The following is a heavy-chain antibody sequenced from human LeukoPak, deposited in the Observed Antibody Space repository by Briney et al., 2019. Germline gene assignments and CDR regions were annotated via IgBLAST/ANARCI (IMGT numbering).Heavy chain of an antibody. CDR3: ARAFDSSSSIDY. CDR2: INSDGSST. Sequence: GGSLRLSCAASGFTFSSYWMHWVRQAPGKGLVWVSRINSDGSSTFYADSVKGRFTISRDNAKSTLYLQMNSLRVEDTAVYYCARAFDSSSSIDYWGQGTLVTVSS. D-gene: IGHD6-6*01. J-gene: IGHJ4*02. CDR1: GFTFSSYW. V-gene: IGHV3-74*01.